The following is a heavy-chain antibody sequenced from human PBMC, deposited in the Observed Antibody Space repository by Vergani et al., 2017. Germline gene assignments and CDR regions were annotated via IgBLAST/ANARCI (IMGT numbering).Heavy chain of an antibody. D-gene: IGHD3-22*01. CDR3: TTMVYYYDSSGYYSDAFDI. CDR1: GFTFSNAW. Sequence: EVQLVESGGGLVKPGGSLRLSCAASGFTFSNAWMSWVRQAPGKGLEWVGRIKSKTDGGTTDYAAPVKGRFTISRDDSKNTLYLQMNSLKTEDPAVYYCTTMVYYYDSSGYYSDAFDIWGQGTMVTVSS. J-gene: IGHJ3*02. CDR2: IKSKTDGGTT. V-gene: IGHV3-15*01.